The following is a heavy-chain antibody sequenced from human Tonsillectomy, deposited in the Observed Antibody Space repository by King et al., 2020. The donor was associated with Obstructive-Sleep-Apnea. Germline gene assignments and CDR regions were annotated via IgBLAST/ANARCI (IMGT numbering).Heavy chain of an antibody. CDR1: GFTFSGSA. Sequence: VQLVESGGGLVQPGGSLKLSCAASGFTFSGSAMHWVRQASGKGLEWVGRIRSKANSYATAYAASVKGRFTISRDDSKNTAYLQMNSLKTEDTAVYYCTRPEYYDSSGYYFFHYWGQGTLVTVSS. CDR3: TRPEYYDSSGYYFFHY. J-gene: IGHJ4*02. CDR2: IRSKANSYAT. D-gene: IGHD3-22*01. V-gene: IGHV3-73*01.